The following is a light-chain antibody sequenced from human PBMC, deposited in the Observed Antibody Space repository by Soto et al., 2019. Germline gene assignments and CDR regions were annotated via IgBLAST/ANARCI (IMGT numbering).Light chain of an antibody. CDR3: SSYAGSNNPVI. Sequence: QSALTQPPSASGSPGQSVTISCTGTNSDVGGYNYVSWYQQHPGKAPKFMIYEVSKRPSGVPDRFSGSKSGNTASLTVSGLQADDEADYYCSSYAGSNNPVIFGGGTKLNVL. J-gene: IGLJ2*01. CDR2: EVS. V-gene: IGLV2-8*01. CDR1: NSDVGGYNY.